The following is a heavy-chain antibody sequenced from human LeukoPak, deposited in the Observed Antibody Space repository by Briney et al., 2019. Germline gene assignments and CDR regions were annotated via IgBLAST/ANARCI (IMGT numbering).Heavy chain of an antibody. CDR3: ARWYYDFWSGYSYYFDY. V-gene: IGHV3-30*04. D-gene: IGHD3-3*01. CDR1: GFTFSSYA. Sequence: PGRSLRLSCAASGFTFSSYAMHWVRQAPGKGLEGVAVISYDGSNKYYADSVKGRFTISRDNSKNTLYLQMNSLRAEDTAVYYCARWYYDFWSGYSYYFDYWGQGTLVTVSS. J-gene: IGHJ4*02. CDR2: ISYDGSNK.